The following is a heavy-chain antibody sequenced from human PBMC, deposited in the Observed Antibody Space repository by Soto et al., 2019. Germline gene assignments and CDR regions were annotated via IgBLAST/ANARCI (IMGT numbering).Heavy chain of an antibody. CDR3: ARDGRLGFLDAFDI. Sequence: QVQLQESGPGLVKPSETLSLTCTVSGGSISSYYWSWIRQPPGKGLEWIGYIYYSGSTNYNPSLKSRVTISVDTSKNQFSLKLSSVTAADTAVYYCARDGRLGFLDAFDIWGQGTMVTVSS. CDR1: GGSISSYY. J-gene: IGHJ3*02. CDR2: IYYSGST. D-gene: IGHD3-3*01. V-gene: IGHV4-59*01.